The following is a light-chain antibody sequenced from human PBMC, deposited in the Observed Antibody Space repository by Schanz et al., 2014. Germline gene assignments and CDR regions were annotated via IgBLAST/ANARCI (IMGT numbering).Light chain of an antibody. J-gene: IGKJ2*01. CDR3: LQYSSYPLT. CDR1: QSVGTW. CDR2: RAS. Sequence: DIQVTQSPSTLSASVGDRITISCRASQSVGTWLAWYQQKPGKAPNLLVYRASSLHSGVPPRFRATGSGTDFTLTISGLLPEDLATYYCLQYSSYPLTFGQGTQLEI. V-gene: IGKV1-5*03.